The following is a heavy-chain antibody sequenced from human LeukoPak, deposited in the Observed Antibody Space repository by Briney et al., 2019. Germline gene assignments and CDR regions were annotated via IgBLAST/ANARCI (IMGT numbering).Heavy chain of an antibody. CDR1: GFTFSSYG. Sequence: PGRSLRLSCAASGFTFSSYGMHWVRQAPGKGLEWVAAIWYDGSKQYYADSVKGRFTISRDNSKNTLNLQMNSLGGEDTAVYYCAREIWFGESRSYCDYWGQGTLVTVSS. J-gene: IGHJ4*02. D-gene: IGHD3-10*01. V-gene: IGHV3-33*08. CDR2: IWYDGSKQ. CDR3: AREIWFGESRSYCDY.